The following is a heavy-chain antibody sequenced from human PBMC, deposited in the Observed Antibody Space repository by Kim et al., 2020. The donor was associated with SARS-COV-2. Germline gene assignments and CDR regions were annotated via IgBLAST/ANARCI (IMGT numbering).Heavy chain of an antibody. D-gene: IGHD3-22*01. CDR2: IYYSGST. J-gene: IGHJ5*02. CDR1: GGSISSSSYY. Sequence: SETLSLTCTVSGGSISSSSYYWGWIRQPPGKGLEWIGSIYYSGSTYYNPSLKSRVTISVDTSKNQFSLKLSSVTAADTAVYYCARLAMIVVVITSIWFDPWGQGTLVTVSS. CDR3: ARLAMIVVVITSIWFDP. V-gene: IGHV4-39*01.